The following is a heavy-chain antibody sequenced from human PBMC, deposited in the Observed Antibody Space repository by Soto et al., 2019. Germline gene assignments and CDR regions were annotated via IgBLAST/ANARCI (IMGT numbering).Heavy chain of an antibody. Sequence: GGSLRLSCAASGFFFSGYAMTWARRAPGKGLEWVSSISGSGGNTYYEDSVKGRFTISRDNSKNTLYLQMNSLRVEDTAVYYCANWVEGSHVYFDYWGRGTLVTISS. CDR3: ANWVEGSHVYFDY. D-gene: IGHD6-13*01. V-gene: IGHV3-23*01. CDR1: GFFFSGYA. CDR2: ISGSGGNT. J-gene: IGHJ4*02.